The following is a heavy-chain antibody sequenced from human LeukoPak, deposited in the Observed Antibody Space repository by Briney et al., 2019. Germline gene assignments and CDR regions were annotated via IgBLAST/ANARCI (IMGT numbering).Heavy chain of an antibody. CDR3: ATRGVVVPAAVDY. D-gene: IGHD2-2*01. CDR2: INPSGGST. V-gene: IGHV1-46*01. J-gene: IGHJ4*02. CDR1: GYTFTSYY. Sequence: ASVKVSCKASGYTFTSYYMHWVRQAPGQGLEGMGIINPSGGSTSYAQKFQGRVTMTRDTSTSTVYMELSSLRSEDTAVYYCATRGVVVPAAVDYWGQGTLVTVSS.